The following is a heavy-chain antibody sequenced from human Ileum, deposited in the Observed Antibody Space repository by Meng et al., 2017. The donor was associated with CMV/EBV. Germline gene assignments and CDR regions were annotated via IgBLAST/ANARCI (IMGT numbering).Heavy chain of an antibody. V-gene: IGHV1-18*01. CDR2: IITSNGNT. Sequence: FPNYGISWVRPVPGQGLAWMGWIITSNGNTNYAQQFQGRVTMTTDTSTSTAYMELRSLRSDDTAVYYCARGDTYSYDSSGFFYEYFDYWGQGTLVTVSS. J-gene: IGHJ4*02. D-gene: IGHD3-22*01. CDR1: FPNYG. CDR3: ARGDTYSYDSSGFFYEYFDY.